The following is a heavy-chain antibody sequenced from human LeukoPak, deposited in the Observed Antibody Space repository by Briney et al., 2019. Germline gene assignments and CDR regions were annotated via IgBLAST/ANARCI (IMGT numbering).Heavy chain of an antibody. CDR1: GGSISSTSYY. Sequence: SETLSLTCTVSGGSISSTSYYWGWIRQPPGKGLEWIGNIYYSGSTSYNPSLKSRVTISVDTSKSQFSLKLSSVTAADRAVYYCARVGTLRALGYWGQGTLVTVSS. J-gene: IGHJ4*02. V-gene: IGHV4-39*01. CDR3: ARVGTLRALGY. CDR2: IYYSGST. D-gene: IGHD4-23*01.